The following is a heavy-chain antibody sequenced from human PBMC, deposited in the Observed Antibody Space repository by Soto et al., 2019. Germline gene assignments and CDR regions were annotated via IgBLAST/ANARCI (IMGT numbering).Heavy chain of an antibody. CDR1: GYTFTSYD. CDR2: ISGYNGNT. CDR3: AREAATTHDGFDI. J-gene: IGHJ3*02. D-gene: IGHD2-15*01. V-gene: IGHV1-18*01. Sequence: QVQVVQSGAEVKKPGASVKVSCKTSGYTFTSYDISWVRQAPGQGLEWMGWISGYNGNTNYAQKLQGRVTMTTDTSTSTAYLELRSLRSDDTPVYYCAREAATTHDGFDIWGQGTMVIVSS.